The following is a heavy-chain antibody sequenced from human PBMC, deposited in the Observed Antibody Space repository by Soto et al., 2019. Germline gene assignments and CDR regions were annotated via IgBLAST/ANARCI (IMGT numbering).Heavy chain of an antibody. CDR3: ARDDEQLVVPTVYGMDV. D-gene: IGHD6-6*01. Sequence: ASVKVSCKASGYTFTSYAMHWVRQAPGQRLEWMGWINAGNGNTKYSQKFQGRVTITRDTSASTAYMELSSLRSEDTAVYYCARDDEQLVVPTVYGMDVWGQGTTVTVSS. CDR2: INAGNGNT. CDR1: GYTFTSYA. J-gene: IGHJ6*02. V-gene: IGHV1-3*01.